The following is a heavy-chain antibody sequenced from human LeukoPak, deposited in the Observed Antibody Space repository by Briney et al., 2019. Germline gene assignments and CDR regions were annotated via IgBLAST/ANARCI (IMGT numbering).Heavy chain of an antibody. CDR2: INHSGTT. CDR3: ASSSWYGGQYGY. D-gene: IGHD6-13*01. Sequence: SETLSLTCAVYGGSFSGNYWSWIRQPPGKGLEWIGDINHSGTTNYSPSLKSRVTISVDTSENQFSLKLSSVTAADTAVYYCASSSWYGGQYGYWGQGTLVTVSS. V-gene: IGHV4-34*01. CDR1: GGSFSGNY. J-gene: IGHJ4*02.